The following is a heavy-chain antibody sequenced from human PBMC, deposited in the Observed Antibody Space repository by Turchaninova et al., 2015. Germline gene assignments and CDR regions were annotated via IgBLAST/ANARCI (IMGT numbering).Heavy chain of an antibody. CDR2: ISSSSSTM. CDR1: GFTFSSYT. CDR3: ARARGEQWLVPSYYGLDV. J-gene: IGHJ6*02. Sequence: EVQLVESGGDLVQPGGSLRLSCAASGFTFSSYTMIWVRQAPGKGLEWVSSISSSSSTMYYADSVKGRFTISSAIAKNYMDLEMSSLSGEDTAVHYCARARGEQWLVPSYYGLDVWGHGTTVTVSS. V-gene: IGHV3-48*01. D-gene: IGHD6-19*01.